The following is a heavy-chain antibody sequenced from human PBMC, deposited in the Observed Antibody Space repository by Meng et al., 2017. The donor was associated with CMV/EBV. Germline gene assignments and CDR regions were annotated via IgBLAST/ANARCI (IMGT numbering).Heavy chain of an antibody. J-gene: IGHJ6*02. D-gene: IGHD3-3*01. Sequence: KGLEWVSAIRGSGGSTYYADSVKGRFTISRDNSKNTLYLQMNSLRAEDTAVYYCAKDRDGDTETLTYYDFWSGYLPQYYYYYGMDVWGQGTTVTVSS. CDR2: IRGSGGST. V-gene: IGHV3-23*01. CDR3: AKDRDGDTETLTYYDFWSGYLPQYYYYYGMDV.